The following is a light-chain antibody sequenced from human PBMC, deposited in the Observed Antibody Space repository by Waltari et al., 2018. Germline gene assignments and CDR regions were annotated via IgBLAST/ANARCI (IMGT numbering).Light chain of an antibody. CDR1: YSNVGNHV. V-gene: IGLV1-44*01. CDR2: RND. Sequence: QSELTQPPSASGPPGQKVTISCSGRYSNVGNHVVNWSQQFPGTAPKLLIYRNDQRPSGVPDRFSGSKSGTSASLAIIGLRSEDEADYYCASWDDSLNGRWVFGGGTKLTVL. CDR3: ASWDDSLNGRWV. J-gene: IGLJ2*01.